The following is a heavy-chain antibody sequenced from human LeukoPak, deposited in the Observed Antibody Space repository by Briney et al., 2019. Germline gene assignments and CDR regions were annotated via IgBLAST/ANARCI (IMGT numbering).Heavy chain of an antibody. Sequence: GGSLRLSCAASGFTFSSYAMSWVRQAPGKGLEWVSAISGSGGSTYYADSVKGRFTISRDNSKNTLYLQMNSLRAEDTAVYYCAKALSIITSQNIVAPYAFDIWGQGTMVTVSS. CDR1: GFTFSSYA. D-gene: IGHD2/OR15-2a*01. J-gene: IGHJ3*02. CDR3: AKALSIITSQNIVAPYAFDI. V-gene: IGHV3-23*01. CDR2: ISGSGGST.